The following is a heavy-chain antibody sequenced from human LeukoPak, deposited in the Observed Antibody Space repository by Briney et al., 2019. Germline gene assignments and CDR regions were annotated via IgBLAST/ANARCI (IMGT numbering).Heavy chain of an antibody. CDR1: GGSISSGGYY. CDR3: ASLDDSYFDY. Sequence: SETLSLTCTVSGGSISSGGYYWSWIRQHPGKGLEWIGYIYYSRSTYYNPSLKSRVTISVDTSKNQFSLKLSSVTAADTAVYYCASLDDSYFDYWGQGTLVTVSS. J-gene: IGHJ4*02. CDR2: IYYSRST. D-gene: IGHD2-21*02. V-gene: IGHV4-31*03.